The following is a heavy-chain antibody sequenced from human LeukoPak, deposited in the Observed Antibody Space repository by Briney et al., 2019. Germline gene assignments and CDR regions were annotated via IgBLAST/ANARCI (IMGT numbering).Heavy chain of an antibody. CDR3: ARSHLGRAFDI. CDR1: GGSFSGYY. D-gene: IGHD7-27*01. CDR2: INHSGST. J-gene: IGHJ3*02. V-gene: IGHV4-34*01. Sequence: PSETLSLTCAVYGGSFSGYYWSWIRQPPGKGLEWIGEINHSGSTNYNPSLKSRVTISVDTSKNQFSLKLSSVTAADTAVYYCARSHLGRAFDIWGQGTMVTVSS.